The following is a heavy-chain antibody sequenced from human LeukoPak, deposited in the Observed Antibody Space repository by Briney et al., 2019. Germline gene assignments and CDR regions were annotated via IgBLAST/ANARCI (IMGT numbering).Heavy chain of an antibody. CDR1: GDSINNYF. J-gene: IGHJ4*02. Sequence: SETLSLTCTVSGDSINNYFWSWIRQPPGKGLEWIGYIYNIGTTNYNPSLKSRVTISVDTSRNQFSLRLTSVTAADTAVYYCARDKPAAGANYFDYWGPGTLVTVSS. D-gene: IGHD6-13*01. CDR2: IYNIGTT. V-gene: IGHV4-59*12. CDR3: ARDKPAAGANYFDY.